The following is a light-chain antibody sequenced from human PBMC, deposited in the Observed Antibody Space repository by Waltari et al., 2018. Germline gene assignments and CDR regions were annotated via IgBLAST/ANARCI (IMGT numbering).Light chain of an antibody. CDR2: DVN. CDR3: SSYSTSSSLIL. CDR1: SSGVGGHVY. Sequence: YALSQPASVSVFPGQSITIDCNGASSGVGGHVYVCWFQQHPGKSPKLIIRDVNNRPSGVSNRFSGSKSGNTASLTISGLQAEDEADYYCSSYSTSSSLILFGEGTKVTVL. J-gene: IGLJ2*01. V-gene: IGLV2-14*03.